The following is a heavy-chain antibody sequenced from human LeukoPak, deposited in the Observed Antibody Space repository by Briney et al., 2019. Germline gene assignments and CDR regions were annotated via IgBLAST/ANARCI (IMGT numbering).Heavy chain of an antibody. CDR2: IYYSGST. CDR1: GGSISSGDYY. Sequence: PSQTLSLTCTVSGGSISSGDYYWSWIRQPPGKGLEWIGYIYYSGSTYYNPSLKSRVTISVDTSKNQFSLKLSSVTAADTAVSYCAREGGEDGMDVWGKGTTVTVSS. CDR3: AREGGEDGMDV. D-gene: IGHD2-21*01. V-gene: IGHV4-30-4*01. J-gene: IGHJ6*04.